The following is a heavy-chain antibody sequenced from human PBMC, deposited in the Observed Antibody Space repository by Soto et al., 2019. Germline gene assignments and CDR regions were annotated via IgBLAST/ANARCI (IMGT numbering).Heavy chain of an antibody. CDR2: MYAAGST. CDR1: GCTISSNY. J-gene: IGHJ4*02. Sequence: GGSLRLSCAVTGCTISSNYMNWVRQAPGKGLEWVSVMYAAGSTYYEDSVKGRFNISRDNSKNTVYLQMNSLRGEDTAVYYCARGSNSNNWKLFDYWGQGTLVTVSS. CDR3: ARGSNSNNWKLFDY. D-gene: IGHD1-1*01. V-gene: IGHV3-66*01.